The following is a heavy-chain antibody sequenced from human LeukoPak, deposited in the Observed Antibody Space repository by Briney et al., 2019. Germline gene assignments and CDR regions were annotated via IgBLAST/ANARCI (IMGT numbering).Heavy chain of an antibody. Sequence: ASVKVSCKASGYTFTGYYMHWVRQAPGQGLGWMGWINPNSGGTNYAQKFQGWVTTTRDTSISTAYMELSRLRSDDTAVYYCARATGGIAAAGTPFDYWGQGTLVTVSS. V-gene: IGHV1-2*04. CDR1: GYTFTGYY. J-gene: IGHJ4*02. D-gene: IGHD6-13*01. CDR2: INPNSGGT. CDR3: ARATGGIAAAGTPFDY.